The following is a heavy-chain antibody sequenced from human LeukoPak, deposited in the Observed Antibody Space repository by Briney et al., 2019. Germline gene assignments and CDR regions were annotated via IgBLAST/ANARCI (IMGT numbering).Heavy chain of an antibody. J-gene: IGHJ4*02. CDR2: ISGSGGNT. CDR1: GFTFSSYA. CDR3: AKDQYGGNPQYYFDY. D-gene: IGHD4-23*01. V-gene: IGHV3-23*01. Sequence: GGSLRLSCAVSGFTFSSYAMSWVRQAPGKGLEWVSAISGSGGNTYHADSVKGRFTISRDNSKNTLYLQMNSLRAEDTAIYYCAKDQYGGNPQYYFDYWGQGTLVTVSS.